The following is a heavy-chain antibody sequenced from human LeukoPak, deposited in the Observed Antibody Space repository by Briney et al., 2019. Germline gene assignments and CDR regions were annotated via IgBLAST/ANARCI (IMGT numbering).Heavy chain of an antibody. CDR2: ILHTGST. Sequence: SETLSLTCSVSGYSISSDYYWGWIRQPPGKGLEWIGSILHTGSTYYNPSLKSRVTISVDRSKNQFSLKLSSVTAADTAVYYCARGRKTLTTVTPDYFDYWGQGTLVTVSS. CDR1: GYSISSDYY. J-gene: IGHJ4*02. CDR3: ARGRKTLTTVTPDYFDY. D-gene: IGHD4-11*01. V-gene: IGHV4-38-2*02.